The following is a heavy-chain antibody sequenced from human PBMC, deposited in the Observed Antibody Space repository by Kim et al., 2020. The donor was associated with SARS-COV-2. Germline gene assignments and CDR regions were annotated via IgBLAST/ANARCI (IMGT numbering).Heavy chain of an antibody. J-gene: IGHJ6*02. CDR3: AREGGVENYYYYYGMDV. V-gene: IGHV3-21*01. CDR1: GFTFSSYS. D-gene: IGHD3-16*01. CDR2: ISSSSSYI. Sequence: GGSLRLSCAASGFTFSSYSMNWVRQAPGKGLEWVSSISSSSSYIYYADSVKGRFTISRDNAKNSLYLQMNSLRAEDTAVYYCAREGGVENYYYYYGMDVWGQGTTVTVSS.